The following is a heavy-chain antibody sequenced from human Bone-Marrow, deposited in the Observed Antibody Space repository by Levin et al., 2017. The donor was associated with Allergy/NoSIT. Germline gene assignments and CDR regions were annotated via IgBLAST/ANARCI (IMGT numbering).Heavy chain of an antibody. CDR2: IIPILGIA. Sequence: SVKVSCKASGGTFSSYAISWVRQAPGQGLEWMGRIIPILGIANYAQKFQGRVTITADKSTSTAYMELSSLRSEDTAVYYCARDLAVAGPVDLFDYWGQGTLVTVSS. J-gene: IGHJ4*02. CDR3: ARDLAVAGPVDLFDY. CDR1: GGTFSSYA. D-gene: IGHD6-19*01. V-gene: IGHV1-69*04.